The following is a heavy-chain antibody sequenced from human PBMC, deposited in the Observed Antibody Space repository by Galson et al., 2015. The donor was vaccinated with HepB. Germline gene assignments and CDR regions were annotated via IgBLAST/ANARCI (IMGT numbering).Heavy chain of an antibody. CDR1: GFTFSDYY. CDR2: LSNNANRYNT. V-gene: IGHV3-72*01. CDR3: ARGSHSCDI. Sequence: SLRLSCAGSGFTFSDYYMDWVRQAPGKGLEWVGRLSNNANRYNTEYAASVKDRFSISSDESKCSLFMQMNSLKTEDTSVYYCARGSHSCDIWGQVAMVTASS. J-gene: IGHJ3*02.